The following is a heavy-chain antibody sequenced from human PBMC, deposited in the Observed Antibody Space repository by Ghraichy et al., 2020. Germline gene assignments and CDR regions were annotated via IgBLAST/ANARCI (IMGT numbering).Heavy chain of an antibody. D-gene: IGHD2-15*01. J-gene: IGHJ4*02. CDR1: GGSVSSDGYC. CDR2: IYHSGST. V-gene: IGHV4-61*08. CDR3: ARDRLRRVVASLDY. Sequence: SETLSLTCTVSGGSVSSDGYCWSWIRQPPGKGLEWLGYIYHSGSTKYNPSLRSRVTISLDTSKNQFSLRLTSVTAADTAVYYCARDRLRRVVASLDYWGQGDRVTVS.